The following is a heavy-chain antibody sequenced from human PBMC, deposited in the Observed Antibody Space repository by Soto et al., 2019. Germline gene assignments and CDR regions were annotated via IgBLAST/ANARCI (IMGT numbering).Heavy chain of an antibody. J-gene: IGHJ4*02. CDR1: GYTFTSYG. D-gene: IGHD4-17*01. Sequence: QIQLVQSGAEMKTPGASVKVSCKASGYTFTSYGFSWVRQAPGQGLERMGWITGYKGDTKYVQKFQARVTRTRDVSTSTAYMELRSLTSDDTAVYYCARNTAGNYEYWGQGTLVPASS. CDR2: ITGYKGDT. CDR3: ARNTAGNYEY. V-gene: IGHV1-18*01.